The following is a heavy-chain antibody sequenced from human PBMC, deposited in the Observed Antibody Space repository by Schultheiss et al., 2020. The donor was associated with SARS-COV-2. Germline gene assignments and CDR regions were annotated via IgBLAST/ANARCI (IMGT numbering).Heavy chain of an antibody. V-gene: IGHV3-30*02. D-gene: IGHD2-8*01. CDR1: GFTFITHG. Sequence: GGSLRLSCAASGFTFITHGMHWVRQAPGKGLEWVAFIRYDGSDKLYADSVKGRFIISRDNAKDSLYLQMNSLRAEDTAVYYCAKIAGVMVYAISEYYFDYWGQGTLVTVSS. J-gene: IGHJ4*02. CDR3: AKIAGVMVYAISEYYFDY. CDR2: IRYDGSDK.